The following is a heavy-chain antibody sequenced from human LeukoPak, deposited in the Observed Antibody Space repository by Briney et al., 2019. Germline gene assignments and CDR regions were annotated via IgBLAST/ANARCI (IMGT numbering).Heavy chain of an antibody. CDR1: GFTFSTYA. V-gene: IGHV3-30*04. Sequence: PGGSLRLSCAASGFTFSTYAMHWVRQAPGKGLECVAVISNDGSDKYYPDSVKGRFTISRDNSKNTLYLQMNSLRTEDTAVYYCARGTYYYDTSGYYSGGPGYWGQGTLVTVSS. J-gene: IGHJ4*02. CDR3: ARGTYYYDTSGYYSGGPGY. D-gene: IGHD3-22*01. CDR2: ISNDGSDK.